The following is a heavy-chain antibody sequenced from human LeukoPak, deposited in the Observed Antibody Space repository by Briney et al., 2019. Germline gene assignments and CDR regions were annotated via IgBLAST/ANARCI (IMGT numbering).Heavy chain of an antibody. CDR2: IYSGGST. J-gene: IGHJ4*02. D-gene: IGHD1-14*01. CDR1: GFTVRSNY. CDR3: ARDEGPGNPDY. Sequence: GGSLRLSCAASGFTVRSNYMSWVRQAPGKGLEWVSVIYSGGSTYYADSVNGRFTISRDNSKNTLYLQMNSLIAEDTAVYYCARDEGPGNPDYWGQGTLVTVSS. V-gene: IGHV3-53*01.